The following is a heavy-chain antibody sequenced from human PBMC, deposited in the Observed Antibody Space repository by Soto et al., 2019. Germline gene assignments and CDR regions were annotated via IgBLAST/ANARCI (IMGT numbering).Heavy chain of an antibody. CDR2: VLYDGRNK. V-gene: IGHV3-30*18. D-gene: IGHD3-22*01. J-gene: IGHJ4*02. CDR1: GFTFSSYG. CDR3: AKAGYYDSSGYYELDY. Sequence: QVRLVESGGGVVQPGRSLRLSCAASGFTFSSYGMHWVRQAPGKGLEWVAVVLYDGRNKYYADSVKGRFTISRDNSKNTVYLQMNSLRAEDTAVYYCAKAGYYDSSGYYELDYWGQGTLVTVSS.